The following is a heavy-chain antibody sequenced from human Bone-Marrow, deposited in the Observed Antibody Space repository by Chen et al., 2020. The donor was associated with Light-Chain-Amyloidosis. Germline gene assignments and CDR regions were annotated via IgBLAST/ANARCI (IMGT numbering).Heavy chain of an antibody. J-gene: IGHJ6*03. Sequence: QVQLVQSGAEVKKPGSSVKVSCKASGTTFNNYAFDWVRQAPGQGLEWMGKIIPSFGTTNYAQKCQGRVTITADESTTTIHMELTSRKSEDAAVYYCARARRKSDWELRYFLDVWGNGTTVTVSS. CDR2: IIPSFGTT. CDR1: GTTFNNYA. V-gene: IGHV1-69*13. D-gene: IGHD3-10*01. CDR3: ARARRKSDWELRYFLDV.